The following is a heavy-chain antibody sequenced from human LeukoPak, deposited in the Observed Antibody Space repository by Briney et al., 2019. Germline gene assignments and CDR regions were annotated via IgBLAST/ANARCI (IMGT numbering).Heavy chain of an antibody. D-gene: IGHD2-2*01. V-gene: IGHV3-7*01. CDR2: IKQDGSEK. Sequence: GGSLRLSCAASGFTFSSYWMSWVRQAPGKGLEWVANIKQDGSEKYYVDSVKGRFTISRDNARNSLYLQMNSLRAEDTAVYYCARLSSSTSCYLACYYYYYYMDVWGKGTTVTVSS. CDR3: ARLSSSTSCYLACYYYYYYMDV. CDR1: GFTFSSYW. J-gene: IGHJ6*03.